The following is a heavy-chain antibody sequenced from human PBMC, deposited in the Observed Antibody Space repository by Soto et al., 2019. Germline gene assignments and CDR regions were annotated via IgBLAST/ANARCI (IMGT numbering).Heavy chain of an antibody. V-gene: IGHV1-18*01. CDR3: ARGLVTEIPTDDAFDI. Sequence: QVQLVQSGAEVKKPGASVKVSCKASGYTFTSYGISWVRQAPGQGLEWMGWISAYNGNTNYAQKLQGRVTMTTDTATSTAYIELRCVRSDDTAVYYCARGLVTEIPTDDAFDIWGEGTMVTVSS. D-gene: IGHD3-9*01. J-gene: IGHJ3*02. CDR2: ISAYNGNT. CDR1: GYTFTSYG.